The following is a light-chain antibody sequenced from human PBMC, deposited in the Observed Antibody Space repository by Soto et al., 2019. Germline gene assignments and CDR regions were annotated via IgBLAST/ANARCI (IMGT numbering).Light chain of an antibody. Sequence: EIVLTQSPGTLSLSPGERATLSCRASQSVSTNYLAWYQQKPGQAPRLLIFGASSRATGIPDRFSGSGSGTDFTLTISRLEPEDFGVYYCLTYRGSQKLTFGGGTKV. CDR3: LTYRGSQKLT. J-gene: IGKJ4*01. V-gene: IGKV3-20*01. CDR2: GAS. CDR1: QSVSTNY.